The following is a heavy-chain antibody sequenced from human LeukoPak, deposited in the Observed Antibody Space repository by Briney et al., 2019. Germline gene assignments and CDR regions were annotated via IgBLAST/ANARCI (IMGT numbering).Heavy chain of an antibody. J-gene: IGHJ4*02. CDR3: AKSNGVDRNGYNSDYFDY. CDR2: ISGSGGTT. V-gene: IGHV3-23*01. Sequence: GGSLRLSCAASGFTFTTYTMSWVRQAPGKGLAWVSAISGSGGTTYYADSVKGRFTISRDNSKNMLYLQTNSLRAEDTAVYYCAKSNGVDRNGYNSDYFDYWGQGTLVTVSS. CDR1: GFTFTTYT. D-gene: IGHD5-24*01.